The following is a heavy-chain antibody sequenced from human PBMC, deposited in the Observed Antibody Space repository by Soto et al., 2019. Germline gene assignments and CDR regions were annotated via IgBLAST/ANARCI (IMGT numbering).Heavy chain of an antibody. CDR1: SGSFSGYY. V-gene: IGHV4-34*01. CDR2: ISQSGNT. CDR3: ARAPKVSGSSQTRPDF. D-gene: IGHD6-6*01. Sequence: SETLSLTCSIYSGSFSGYYWSWIRQPPGKGLEWIGEISQSGNTNYSPSLKSRVSISIDTSKKQFSLNLASVSAADTAVYYCARAPKVSGSSQTRPDFWGPGTPVTVSS. J-gene: IGHJ4*02.